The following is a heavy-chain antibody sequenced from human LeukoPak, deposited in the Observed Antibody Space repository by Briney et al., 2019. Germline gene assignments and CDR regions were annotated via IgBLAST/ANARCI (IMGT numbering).Heavy chain of an antibody. CDR3: AGDLSSSWDSGFDY. Sequence: GGSLRLSCAASGFTFSSYGMHWVRQAPGKGLEWVAVIWYGGSNKYYADSVKGRFTISRDNSKNTLYLQMNSLRAEDTAVYYCAGDLSSSWDSGFDYWGQGTLVTVSS. D-gene: IGHD6-13*01. J-gene: IGHJ4*02. CDR1: GFTFSSYG. V-gene: IGHV3-33*01. CDR2: IWYGGSNK.